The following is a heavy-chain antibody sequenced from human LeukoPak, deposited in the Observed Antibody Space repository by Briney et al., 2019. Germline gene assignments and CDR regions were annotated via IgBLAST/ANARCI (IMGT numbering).Heavy chain of an antibody. Sequence: SETLSLTCAVYGGSFSGYYWNWIRQPPEKGLEWIGEINHSGSTNYNPSLKSRVTISVDTSKNQFSLKLSSVTAADTAVYYCAGTYYYGSGSYYNRRRNDYWGQGTLVTVSS. CDR3: AGTYYYGSGSYYNRRRNDY. V-gene: IGHV4-34*01. D-gene: IGHD3-10*01. J-gene: IGHJ4*02. CDR2: INHSGST. CDR1: GGSFSGYY.